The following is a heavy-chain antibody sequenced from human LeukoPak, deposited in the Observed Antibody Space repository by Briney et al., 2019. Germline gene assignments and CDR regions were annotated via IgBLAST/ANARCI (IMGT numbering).Heavy chain of an antibody. J-gene: IGHJ4*02. CDR1: GFTFSSDG. Sequence: GGSLRLSCAASGFTFSSDGIHWVRQAPGKGLEWVAFIRYDGSNKYYADSVKGRFTISRDNSKNTLYLQMNSLRAEDTAVYYCANYSNYGAGSVDYWGQGTLVTVSS. D-gene: IGHD4-11*01. CDR2: IRYDGSNK. CDR3: ANYSNYGAGSVDY. V-gene: IGHV3-30*02.